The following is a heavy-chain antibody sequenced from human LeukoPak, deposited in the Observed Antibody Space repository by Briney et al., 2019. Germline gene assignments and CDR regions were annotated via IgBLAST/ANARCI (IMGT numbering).Heavy chain of an antibody. CDR2: ISGSGGST. V-gene: IGHV3-23*01. CDR3: AKDRTSSGWSYYFDY. Sequence: PGGSLRLSCAASGFTFISYAMSWVRQAPGKGLEWVSAISGSGGSTYYADSSKGRFTISRDNSKNTLYLQMNRLRAEDTAVYYCAKDRTSSGWSYYFDYWGQGTLVTVSS. D-gene: IGHD6-19*01. J-gene: IGHJ4*02. CDR1: GFTFISYA.